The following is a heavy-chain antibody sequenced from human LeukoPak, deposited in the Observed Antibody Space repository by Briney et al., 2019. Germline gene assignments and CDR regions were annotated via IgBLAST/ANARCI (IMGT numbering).Heavy chain of an antibody. CDR3: ARDSFSDDNSGYYDF. D-gene: IGHD3-22*01. Sequence: GASVKVSCKASGYTFTGYYMHWVRQAPGHGLEWMGWINPKTLGTNYAQKFRGRVTMTRDTSITTVYMELSSLRSDDTAVYYCARDSFSDDNSGYYDFWGQGTLVTVST. CDR1: GYTFTGYY. V-gene: IGHV1-2*02. CDR2: INPKTLGT. J-gene: IGHJ4*02.